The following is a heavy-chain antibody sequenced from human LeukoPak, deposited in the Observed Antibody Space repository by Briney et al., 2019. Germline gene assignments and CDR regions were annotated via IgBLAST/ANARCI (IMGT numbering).Heavy chain of an antibody. CDR3: AREYSEHLLWTALDS. V-gene: IGHV3-48*03. D-gene: IGHD2-2*01. Sequence: GGSPRLSCEASGFTFSNFEMNWARQAPGKGLEWISYISQNGGTICSADSVKGRFTISRDNTRNSLSLQMSSLRAEDTAVYYCAREYSEHLLWTALDSWGQGTMVTVSS. CDR2: ISQNGGTI. CDR1: GFTFSNFE. J-gene: IGHJ4*02.